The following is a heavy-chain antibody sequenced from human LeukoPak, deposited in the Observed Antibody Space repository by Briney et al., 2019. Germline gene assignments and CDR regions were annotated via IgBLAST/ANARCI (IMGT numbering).Heavy chain of an antibody. Sequence: PSESLSPTCTVSGGSINSYYWSWIRQPLGKGLEWVGYIYYSGSTNYKPSLKRRVTISVDTSKNQFSLKVSSVTAADTAVYYCASSRSSSGWSLIDYWGQGALVTVSS. J-gene: IGHJ4*02. CDR2: IYYSGST. D-gene: IGHD6-19*01. CDR1: GGSINSYY. V-gene: IGHV4-59*01. CDR3: ASSRSSSGWSLIDY.